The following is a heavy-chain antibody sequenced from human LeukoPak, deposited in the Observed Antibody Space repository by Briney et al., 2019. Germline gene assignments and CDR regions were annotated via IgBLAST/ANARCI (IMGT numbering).Heavy chain of an antibody. V-gene: IGHV3-23*01. J-gene: IGHJ6*02. CDR1: GFTFSSYA. CDR2: IGGDAVST. D-gene: IGHD2-21*01. CDR3: ARDYSGMDV. Sequence: GGSLRLSCAASGFTFSSYAMSWVRQAPGKGLEWVSAIGGDAVSTYYADSVKGRFTISRDNSKNTLYLQMNSLRAEDTAVYYCARDYSGMDVWGQGTTVTVSS.